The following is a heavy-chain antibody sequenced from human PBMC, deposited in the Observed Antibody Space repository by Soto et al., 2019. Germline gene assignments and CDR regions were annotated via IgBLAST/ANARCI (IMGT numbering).Heavy chain of an antibody. CDR1: GYTFTSYA. J-gene: IGHJ4*02. D-gene: IGHD1-26*01. CDR2: INAGNGNT. Sequence: QVQLVQSGAEEKKPGASVKVSCKASGYTFTSYAMHWVRQAPGQRLEWMGWINAGNGNTKYSQKFQGRVTITRDTSASTAYMELSSLRSEATAVYYCARVLVGATPVDYWGQGTLVTVAS. V-gene: IGHV1-3*05. CDR3: ARVLVGATPVDY.